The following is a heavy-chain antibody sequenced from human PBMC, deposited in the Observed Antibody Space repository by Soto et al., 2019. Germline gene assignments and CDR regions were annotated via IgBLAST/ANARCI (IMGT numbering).Heavy chain of an antibody. J-gene: IGHJ5*02. CDR1: GFTFSGYA. CDR2: ISYDGSDK. D-gene: IGHD1-1*01. V-gene: IGHV3-30-3*01. Sequence: QVQLVESGGGVVQPGRSLRLSCAASGFTFSGYAMHWVRQAPDKGLEWVIVISYDGSDKYYADSVKGRFTISRDNSKNTLYLQMNSLRAEDTAVYYCAMHLGTDWYNGRFDPWGQGTLVTVSS. CDR3: AMHLGTDWYNGRFDP.